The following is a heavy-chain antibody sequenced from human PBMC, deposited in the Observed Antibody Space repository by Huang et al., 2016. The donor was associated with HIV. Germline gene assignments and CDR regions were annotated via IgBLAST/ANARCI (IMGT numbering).Heavy chain of an antibody. CDR3: ARAKDTWDAYDI. V-gene: IGHV3-30-3*01. J-gene: IGHJ3*02. Sequence: QVQLVESGGGVDQPGRSLRLSCAASGFPFNNHAMHWVRQAPGKGLDCVAVISNDGSNNYYADSVKGRFTISRDSSKSTLFLHMTSLRTEDTAVYYCARAKDTWDAYDIWGQGTMVIVSS. CDR1: GFPFNNHA. D-gene: IGHD5-18*01. CDR2: ISNDGSNN.